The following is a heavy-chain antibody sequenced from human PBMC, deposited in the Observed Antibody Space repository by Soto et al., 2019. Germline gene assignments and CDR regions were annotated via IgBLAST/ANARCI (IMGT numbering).Heavy chain of an antibody. J-gene: IGHJ4*02. Sequence: EVQLAESGGGLVQPGRSLRLSCAASGFTLDNYAMHWVRQAPGKGLEWVSGIGWNSGSIGYADSVKGRFTISRDNAKNSLYLQMNSLRAEDTALYYCAKAGRMAGTGVGNVDYWGQGTLVTVSS. CDR3: AKAGRMAGTGVGNVDY. CDR1: GFTLDNYA. CDR2: IGWNSGSI. V-gene: IGHV3-9*01. D-gene: IGHD6-19*01.